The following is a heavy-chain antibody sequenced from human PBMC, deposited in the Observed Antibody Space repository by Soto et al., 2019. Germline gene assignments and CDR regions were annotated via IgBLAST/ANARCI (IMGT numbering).Heavy chain of an antibody. V-gene: IGHV3-15*01. Sequence: GGSLRLSCAASGFTFSNAWMSWVRQAPGKGLEWVGRIKSKTDGGTTDYAAPVKGRFTISRDDSKNTLYLQMNSLKTEDTAVYYCAKGSGEWEKHKLPFDYWGQGTLVTVSS. CDR3: AKGSGEWEKHKLPFDY. CDR2: IKSKTDGGTT. D-gene: IGHD1-26*01. CDR1: GFTFSNAW. J-gene: IGHJ4*02.